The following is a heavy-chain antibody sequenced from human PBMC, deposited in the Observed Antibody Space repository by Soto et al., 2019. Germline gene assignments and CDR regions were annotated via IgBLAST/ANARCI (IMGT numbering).Heavy chain of an antibody. J-gene: IGHJ5*02. CDR2: INPNSGGT. Sequence: ASVKVSCKASGYTFTGYYMHWVRQAPGQGLEWMGWINPNSGGTNYAQKFQGWVTMTRDTSISTAYMELRRLRSEDTAVYYCARDRDSSSWYPWFDPWGQGTLVTVSS. D-gene: IGHD6-13*01. V-gene: IGHV1-2*04. CDR1: GYTFTGYY. CDR3: ARDRDSSSWYPWFDP.